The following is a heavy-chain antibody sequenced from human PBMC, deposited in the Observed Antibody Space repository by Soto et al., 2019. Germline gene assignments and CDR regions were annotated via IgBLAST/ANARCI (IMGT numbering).Heavy chain of an antibody. CDR3: ARVSIPGRDTYYYYYGMDV. V-gene: IGHV1-69*13. CDR1: GGTFSSYA. D-gene: IGHD3-3*02. CDR2: FIPIFGTA. Sequence: GASVKVSCKASGGTFSSYAISWVRQAPGQGLEWMGGFIPIFGTANYAQKFQGRVTITADESTSTAYMELSSLRSEDTAVYYCARVSIPGRDTYYYYYGMDVWGQGTTVTVSS. J-gene: IGHJ6*02.